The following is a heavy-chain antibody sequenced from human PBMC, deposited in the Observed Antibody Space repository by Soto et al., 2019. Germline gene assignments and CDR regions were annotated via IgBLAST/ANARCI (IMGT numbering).Heavy chain of an antibody. D-gene: IGHD2-21*02. J-gene: IGHJ4*02. CDR1: GYTFNNYG. CDR3: ARDERDSCSGGDCFYFDS. V-gene: IGHV1-18*04. CDR2: ISTYNTNT. Sequence: QVQLVQSGGEVKKPGASVKVSCKASGYTFNNYGISWVRQAPEQGLEWLGWISTYNTNTNSAPRLQGRLTMTTDTSTSTAYMELRSLTSDDTAVYFCARDERDSCSGGDCFYFDSWGQGTLVTVSS.